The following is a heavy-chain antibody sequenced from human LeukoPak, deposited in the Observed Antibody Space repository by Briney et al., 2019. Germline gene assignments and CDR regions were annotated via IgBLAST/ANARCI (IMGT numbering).Heavy chain of an antibody. D-gene: IGHD6-19*01. Sequence: TGGSLRLSCAASGFTFSSYGMNWVRQAPGKGLEWVAVIWYDGSNKYYADSVKGRFTISRDNSKNTLSLQMNSLGAEGTAVYYCARLGSGWSFDFWGQGTLVAVSS. CDR2: IWYDGSNK. V-gene: IGHV3-33*01. CDR1: GFTFSSYG. CDR3: ARLGSGWSFDF. J-gene: IGHJ4*02.